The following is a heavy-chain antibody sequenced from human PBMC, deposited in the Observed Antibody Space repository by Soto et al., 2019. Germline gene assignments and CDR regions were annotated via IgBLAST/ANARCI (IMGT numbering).Heavy chain of an antibody. D-gene: IGHD3-9*01. V-gene: IGHV4-59*01. CDR3: ARYVNPYDTAVWFDP. CDR1: GGSTRNYF. Sequence: QVQLQESGPGLVKPSETLSLTCTVSGGSTRNYFWSWIRQPPGKGLEWIGCIYYSGTTNYNSSLKSRVTISLDTSKNQFSLRLRSVTAADTAVYYCARYVNPYDTAVWFDPWSQGTLVTVSS. CDR2: IYYSGTT. J-gene: IGHJ5*02.